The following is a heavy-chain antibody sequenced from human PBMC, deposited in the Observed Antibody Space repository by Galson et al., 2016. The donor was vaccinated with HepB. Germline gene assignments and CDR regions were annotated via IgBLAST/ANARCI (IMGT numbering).Heavy chain of an antibody. CDR1: GFVFSNFG. Sequence: SLRLSCAASGFVFSNFGLSWVRQAPGKGLEWVASISTRRTTYYSAPVQGRFTTSRDNSNNNLYLQMNGLRAEDTAVYYCAKERLVRRIFDHWGQGTLLTVSS. CDR3: AKERLVRRIFDH. D-gene: IGHD1-1*01. V-gene: IGHV3-23*01. CDR2: ISTRRTT. J-gene: IGHJ4*02.